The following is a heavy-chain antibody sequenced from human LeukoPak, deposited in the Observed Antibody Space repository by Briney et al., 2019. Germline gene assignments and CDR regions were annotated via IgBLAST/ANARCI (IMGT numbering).Heavy chain of an antibody. Sequence: PGGSLRISCTASGFTFSDYWMTWVRQAPGKGLEWVANIDGVGTDEGYAGSVKGRFTISRDNAKNSLFLQMNSLRADDLAVYYCARNVGYYRLDYWGQGTLVTVPS. CDR2: IDGVGTDE. J-gene: IGHJ4*02. D-gene: IGHD1-26*01. CDR3: ARNVGYYRLDY. CDR1: GFTFSDYW. V-gene: IGHV3-7*01.